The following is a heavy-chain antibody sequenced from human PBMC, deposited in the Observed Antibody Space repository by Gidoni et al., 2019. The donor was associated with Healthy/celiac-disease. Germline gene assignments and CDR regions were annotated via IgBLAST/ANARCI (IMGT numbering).Heavy chain of an antibody. J-gene: IGHJ6*02. CDR1: GGTITSHTW. Sequence: QVQLQESGPGLVKPSGTLSLTCAVSGGTITSHTWWSWVRQPPGKGLDWIGEIYHSGSTNYNPSLKSRVTISVDKSKNQFSLKLSSVTAADTAVYYCARDQGVTDSGYVTYGMDVWGQGTTVTVSS. CDR2: IYHSGST. V-gene: IGHV4-4*02. D-gene: IGHD5-12*01. CDR3: ARDQGVTDSGYVTYGMDV.